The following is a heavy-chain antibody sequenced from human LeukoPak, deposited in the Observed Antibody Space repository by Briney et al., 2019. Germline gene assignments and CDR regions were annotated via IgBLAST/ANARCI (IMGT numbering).Heavy chain of an antibody. J-gene: IGHJ4*02. CDR3: ARGLGNYNYLEFARGY. CDR2: ISGSGGST. V-gene: IGHV3-23*01. Sequence: PGGSLRLSCAASGFTFSSYGMSWVRQAPGKGLEWVSAISGSGGSTYYADSVKGRFTISRDNARNSLYLQMNSLRVEDTAIYYCARGLGNYNYLEFARGYWGQGTLVTVSS. CDR1: GFTFSSYG. D-gene: IGHD5-24*01.